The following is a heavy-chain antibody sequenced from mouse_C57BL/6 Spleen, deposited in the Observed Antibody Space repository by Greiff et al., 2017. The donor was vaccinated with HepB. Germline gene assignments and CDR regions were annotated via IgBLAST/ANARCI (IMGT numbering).Heavy chain of an antibody. CDR3: ARRGVYYGNYEDAMDY. D-gene: IGHD2-1*01. Sequence: QVTLKESGPGILQSSQTLSLTCSFSGFSLSTSGMGVSWIRQPSGKGLEWLAHIYWDDDKRYNPSLKSRLTISKDTSRNQVFLKITSVDTADTATYYCARRGVYYGNYEDAMDYWGQGTSVTVSS. CDR1: GFSLSTSGMG. V-gene: IGHV8-12*01. CDR2: IYWDDDK. J-gene: IGHJ4*01.